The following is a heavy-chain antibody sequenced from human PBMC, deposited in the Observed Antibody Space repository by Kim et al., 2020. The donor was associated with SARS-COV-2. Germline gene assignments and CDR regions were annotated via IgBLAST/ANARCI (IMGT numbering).Heavy chain of an antibody. CDR1: GFTFSSYG. CDR3: AKDLYYDIFTGYYYYYG. CDR2: ISYDGSNK. Sequence: GGSLRLSCAASGFTFSSYGMHWVRQAPGKGLEWVAVISYDGSNKYYADSVKGRFTISRDNSKNTLYLQMNSLRAEDTAVYYCAKDLYYDIFTGYYYYYG. D-gene: IGHD3-9*01. J-gene: IGHJ6*01. V-gene: IGHV3-30*18.